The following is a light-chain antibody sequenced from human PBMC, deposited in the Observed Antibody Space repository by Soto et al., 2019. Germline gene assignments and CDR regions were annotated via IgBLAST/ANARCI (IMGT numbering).Light chain of an antibody. CDR3: CSYAGRPYV. Sequence: QSVLTQPASVSGSPGQSITISCTGTSSDVGSYNLVSWYQQHPGKAPKLMIYEGSKRPSGVSNRFSGSKSGNTASLTISGLRAEDEADYYCCSYAGRPYVFGAGTKVTV. J-gene: IGLJ1*01. V-gene: IGLV2-23*01. CDR1: SSDVGSYNL. CDR2: EGS.